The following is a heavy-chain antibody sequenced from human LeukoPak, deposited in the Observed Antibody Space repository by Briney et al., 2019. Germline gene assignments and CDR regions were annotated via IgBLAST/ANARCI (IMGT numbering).Heavy chain of an antibody. D-gene: IGHD2-15*01. CDR3: ARRDIVVVVSASGY. V-gene: IGHV3-23*01. CDR1: GFTFSDYV. Sequence: GESLRLSCAASGFTFSDYVMIWVRQAPGKGLEWVSGITASGDRTFYGDSVRGRFTMSRDNSKNTVYLQMNSLRVDDTAVYYCARRDIVVVVSASGYWGQGTLVTVSS. J-gene: IGHJ4*02. CDR2: ITASGDRT.